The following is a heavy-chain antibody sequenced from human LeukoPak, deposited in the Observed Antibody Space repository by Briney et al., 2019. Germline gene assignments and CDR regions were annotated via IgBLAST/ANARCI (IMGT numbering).Heavy chain of an antibody. J-gene: IGHJ4*02. CDR1: GFTFSSYS. V-gene: IGHV3-21*01. Sequence: GVSLRLSCAASGFTFSSYSMNWVRQAPGKGLEWVSSISSSSSYIYYADSVRGRFTISRDNVQSSVYLQMNSLRVEDTAVYYCARDPMTLVTSRSAVDGNPPEYWGLGTLVTVSS. D-gene: IGHD4-17*01. CDR3: ARDPMTLVTSRSAVDGNPPEY. CDR2: ISSSSSYI.